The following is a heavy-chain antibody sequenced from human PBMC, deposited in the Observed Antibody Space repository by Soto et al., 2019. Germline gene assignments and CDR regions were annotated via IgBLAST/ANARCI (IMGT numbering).Heavy chain of an antibody. V-gene: IGHV1-69*08. CDR1: GGTLSSET. Sequence: QVQLVQSGPEVKKSGSSVKVSCKVSGGTLSSETISWLRQAPGQGLEWMGRIIPLLGIGNYAQKFQGRVTITEDISTNTGYMELSSLTSQDTAINYCATEECYYNMGTFSVYYMDVWGNGTTVTVSS. CDR2: IIPLLGIG. D-gene: IGHD3-9*01. CDR3: ATEECYYNMGTFSVYYMDV. J-gene: IGHJ6*03.